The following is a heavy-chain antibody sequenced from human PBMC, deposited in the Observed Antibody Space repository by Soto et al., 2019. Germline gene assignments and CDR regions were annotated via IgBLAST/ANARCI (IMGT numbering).Heavy chain of an antibody. D-gene: IGHD5-18*01. J-gene: IGHJ5*01. Sequence: EVPLLESGGGFVQPWGSLRLARAVSGFTFSRYAMSWVRQAPGKGPEWVSSISGAGGVTHYADSVRGRFTISRDKSKNTLDLQMHSLRAEDTAVYYWANDKSRMVTVPPDSWGQGTLVTVS. CDR3: ANDKSRMVTVPPDS. V-gene: IGHV3-23*01. CDR1: GFTFSRYA. CDR2: ISGAGGVT.